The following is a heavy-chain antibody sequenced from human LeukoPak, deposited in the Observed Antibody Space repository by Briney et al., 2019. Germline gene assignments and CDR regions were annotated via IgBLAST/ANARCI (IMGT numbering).Heavy chain of an antibody. Sequence: ASVTVSCKASGYTFTSYDINWVPQATGQGLEWMGWMNPNSGNTGTAQKFQGRVTMTRNTSISTAYMELSSLRAEDTAVYYCARAAYTNWGSSYYYYMDVWGKGTTITISS. CDR2: MNPNSGNT. V-gene: IGHV1-8*01. D-gene: IGHD7-27*01. CDR3: ARAAYTNWGSSYYYYMDV. J-gene: IGHJ6*03. CDR1: GYTFTSYD.